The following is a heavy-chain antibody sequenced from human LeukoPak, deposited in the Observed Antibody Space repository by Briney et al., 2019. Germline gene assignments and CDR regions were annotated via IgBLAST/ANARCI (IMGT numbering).Heavy chain of an antibody. CDR1: GITFGNNW. J-gene: IGHJ5*02. Sequence: TGGSLRLSCGASGITFGNNWMHWVRQGPGKGLVWISRINSDGGGAIYADSVKGRFTVSRDNAKNTLYLQMNSLRAEDTAVYYCARDVPHNWFDTWGQGTLVTVSS. CDR2: INSDGGGA. V-gene: IGHV3-74*01. CDR3: ARDVPHNWFDT.